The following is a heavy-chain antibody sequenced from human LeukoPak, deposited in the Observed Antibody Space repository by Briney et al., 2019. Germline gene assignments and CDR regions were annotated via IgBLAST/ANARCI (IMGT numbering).Heavy chain of an antibody. J-gene: IGHJ5*02. D-gene: IGHD1-14*01. V-gene: IGHV4-34*01. CDR1: GGSFSGYY. CDR2: INHSGST. Sequence: SETLSLTCADYGGSFSGYYWSWIRQPPGKGLQWIGEINHSGSTNYNPSLKSRVTISVDTSKNQFSLKLSSVTAADTAVYYCARGSPLGRNWFDPWGQGTLVTVSS. CDR3: ARGSPLGRNWFDP.